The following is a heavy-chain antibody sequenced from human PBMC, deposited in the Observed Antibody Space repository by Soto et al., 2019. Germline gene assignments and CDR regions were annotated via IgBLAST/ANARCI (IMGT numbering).Heavy chain of an antibody. CDR1: GYSFTGYY. Sequence: HLVQSGAEVKRPGASLKVSCKAPGYSFTGYYIHWVRQAPGQGLEWMGWINPDSGATNYAQNFQGRVTLTSDTSISTASMDLTSLTSDDTAVYYCAGGDYGTSGYPFPYFDYWGQGTLVIVSS. D-gene: IGHD3-22*01. J-gene: IGHJ4*02. CDR3: AGGDYGTSGYPFPYFDY. V-gene: IGHV1-2*02. CDR2: INPDSGAT.